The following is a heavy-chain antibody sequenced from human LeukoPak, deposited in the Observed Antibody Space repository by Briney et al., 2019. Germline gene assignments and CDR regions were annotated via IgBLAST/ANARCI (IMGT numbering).Heavy chain of an antibody. CDR1: GGSISSYY. Sequence: PSETLSLTCTVSGGSISSYYWSWIRQPPGKGLEWIGYIYYSGSTNYNPSLKSRVTISVDTSKNQFSLKLSSVTAADTAVYYCARQMGIAAAAPDDAFDIWGQGTMVTVSS. CDR3: ARQMGIAAAAPDDAFDI. D-gene: IGHD6-13*01. V-gene: IGHV4-59*08. J-gene: IGHJ3*02. CDR2: IYYSGST.